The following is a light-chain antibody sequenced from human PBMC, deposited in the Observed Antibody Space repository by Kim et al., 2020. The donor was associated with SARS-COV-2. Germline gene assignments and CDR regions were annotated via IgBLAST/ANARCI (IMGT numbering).Light chain of an antibody. J-gene: IGKJ1*01. CDR1: QSVTRN. Sequence: PGERATRSCRASQSVTRNLAWYQQTPGQAPRLLIFDASARATGIPARFSGSGFGREFTLTISGLQSEDFAVYYCQQYNIWHPNWTFGQGTKVDIK. V-gene: IGKV3-15*01. CDR3: QQYNIWHPNWT. CDR2: DAS.